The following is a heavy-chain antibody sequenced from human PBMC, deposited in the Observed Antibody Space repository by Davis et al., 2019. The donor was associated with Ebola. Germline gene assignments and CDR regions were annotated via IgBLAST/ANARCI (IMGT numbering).Heavy chain of an antibody. CDR1: GYTFTGYY. CDR2: INPNSGGT. CDR3: ARPGEQLVLY. D-gene: IGHD6-6*01. V-gene: IGHV1-2*04. J-gene: IGHJ4*02. Sequence: AASVKVSCKASGYTFTGYYMHWVRQAPGQGLEWMGWINPNSGGTNYAQKFQGWVTMTRDTSISTAYLQWSSLKASDTAMYYCARPGEQLVLYWGQGTLVTVSS.